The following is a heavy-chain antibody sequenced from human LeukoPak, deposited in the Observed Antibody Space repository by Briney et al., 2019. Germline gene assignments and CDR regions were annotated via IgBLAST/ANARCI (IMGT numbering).Heavy chain of an antibody. D-gene: IGHD2-15*01. CDR3: ATPGYSRDAFDI. CDR1: GYTLTELS. Sequence: ASVKVSCKVSGYTLTELSMHWVRQAPGKGLEWMGGFDPEDGETIYAQKFQGRVTMTEDTSTDTAYMELSSLRSEDTSVYYCATPGYSRDAFDIWGQGTMVTVSS. J-gene: IGHJ3*02. V-gene: IGHV1-24*01. CDR2: FDPEDGET.